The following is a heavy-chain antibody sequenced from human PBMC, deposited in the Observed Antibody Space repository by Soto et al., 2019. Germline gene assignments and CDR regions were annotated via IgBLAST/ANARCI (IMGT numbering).Heavy chain of an antibody. Sequence: SLTCTVSGGSISSYYWSWIRQPPGKGLEWIGYIYYSGSTNYNPSLKSRVTISVDTSKNQFSLKLSSVTAADTAVYYCARGVSYCSSTSCYTGYNWFDPWGQGTLVTVSS. D-gene: IGHD2-2*02. CDR3: ARGVSYCSSTSCYTGYNWFDP. V-gene: IGHV4-59*01. J-gene: IGHJ5*02. CDR1: GGSISSYY. CDR2: IYYSGST.